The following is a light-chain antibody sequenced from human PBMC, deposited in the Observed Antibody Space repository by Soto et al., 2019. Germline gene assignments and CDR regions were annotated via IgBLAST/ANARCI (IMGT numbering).Light chain of an antibody. J-gene: IGKJ1*01. CDR1: QSVSSSY. V-gene: IGKV3-20*01. Sequence: IVLTQSPGTLSLSPGERATLSCSASQSVSSSYLAWYQQKPGQAPRLLIYGESSRATGIPDRLSGSGSGTDLNLTISRLEPEDFAVYYCQQYGSSLWTFGQGTKVDIK. CDR3: QQYGSSLWT. CDR2: GES.